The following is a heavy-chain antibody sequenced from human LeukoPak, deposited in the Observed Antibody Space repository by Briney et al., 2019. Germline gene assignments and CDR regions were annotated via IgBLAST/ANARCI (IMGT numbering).Heavy chain of an antibody. V-gene: IGHV4-34*01. CDR3: ARGRGIYSSSLSWSDT. Sequence: PSETLSLTCVVYGGXXXXLYLXXXXXPPGXGLEWIGEINXSESTNYNXSLKSRVTISPDTSKNQFSLNVSSVTAADTAMYYCARGRGIYSSSLSWSDTWGQGTLVTVSS. CDR2: INXSEST. D-gene: IGHD6-13*01. CDR1: GGXXXXLY. J-gene: IGHJ5*02.